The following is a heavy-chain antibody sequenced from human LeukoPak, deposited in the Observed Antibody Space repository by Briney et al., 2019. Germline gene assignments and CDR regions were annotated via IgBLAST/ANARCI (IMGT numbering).Heavy chain of an antibody. CDR1: GYTFTSYD. J-gene: IGHJ6*02. V-gene: IGHV1-8*01. CDR2: MNPNSGNT. D-gene: IGHD3-10*01. CDR3: ARAGIHYYGTYYYGMDV. Sequence: ASVKVSSKASGYTFTSYDINWVRQATGQGLEWMGWMNPNSGNTGYAQKFQGRVTMTRNTSISTAYMELSSLRSEDTAVYYCARAGIHYYGTYYYGMDVWGQGTTVTVSS.